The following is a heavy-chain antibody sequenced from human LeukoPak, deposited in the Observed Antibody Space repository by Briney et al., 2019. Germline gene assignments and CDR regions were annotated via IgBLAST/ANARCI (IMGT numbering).Heavy chain of an antibody. J-gene: IGHJ6*03. Sequence: PSETLSLTCAVYGGSFSGYYWSWIRQPPGKGLEWIGEINHSGSTNYNPSLKSRVTMSVDTSKNQFSLKLSSVTAADTAVYYCAREYYYGSGSYYTTYYYYYYMDVWGKGTTVTISS. CDR2: INHSGST. V-gene: IGHV4-34*01. CDR1: GGSFSGYY. CDR3: AREYYYGSGSYYTTYYYYYYMDV. D-gene: IGHD3-10*01.